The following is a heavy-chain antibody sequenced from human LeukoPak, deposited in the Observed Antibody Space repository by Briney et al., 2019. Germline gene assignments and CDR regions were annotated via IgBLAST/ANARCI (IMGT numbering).Heavy chain of an antibody. V-gene: IGHV3-7*05. Sequence: GGSLRLPCVVSGFTFSSYWMNWVRQAPGKGLEWVANIHEDGSDEYYVDSVKGRFTISRDNAKNSLYLQMNSLRAEDTALYYCARTLRLGTPRAFDIWGRGTMVTASS. J-gene: IGHJ3*02. CDR2: IHEDGSDE. CDR3: ARTLRLGTPRAFDI. CDR1: GFTFSSYW. D-gene: IGHD1-14*01.